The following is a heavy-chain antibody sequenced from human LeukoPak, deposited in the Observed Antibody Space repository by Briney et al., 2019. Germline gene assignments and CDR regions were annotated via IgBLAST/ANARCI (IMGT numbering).Heavy chain of an antibody. Sequence: SETLSLTCTVSGGSISSYYWSWIRQPPGKGLEWIGYIYYSGSTNYNPSLKSRVTISVDTSKRQFSLKLSSVTAADTAVYYCARLGGYGYFDYWGQGTLVTVSS. CDR2: IYYSGST. J-gene: IGHJ4*02. CDR1: GGSISSYY. V-gene: IGHV4-59*01. CDR3: ARLGGYGYFDY. D-gene: IGHD5-12*01.